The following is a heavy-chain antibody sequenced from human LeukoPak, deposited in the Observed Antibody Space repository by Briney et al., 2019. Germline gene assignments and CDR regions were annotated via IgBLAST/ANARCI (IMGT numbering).Heavy chain of an antibody. J-gene: IGHJ3*02. Sequence: GGSLRLSCAASEFTFSNSDMNWVHEAPGKGLEWVSGVTWNVSRTHYADSVKGRFTISRDNSKNTLYLQMNSLRAEDTAVYYCAKGYLDYYGSGSYPGRLLDIWGQGTMVTVSS. CDR3: AKGYLDYYGSGSYPGRLLDI. CDR2: VTWNVSRT. CDR1: EFTFSNSD. V-gene: IGHV3-35*01. D-gene: IGHD3-10*01.